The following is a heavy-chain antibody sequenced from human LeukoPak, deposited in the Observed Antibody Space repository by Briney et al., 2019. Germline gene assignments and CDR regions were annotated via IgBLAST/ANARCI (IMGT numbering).Heavy chain of an antibody. CDR3: AREAYSSNALDY. D-gene: IGHD6-13*01. Sequence: GGSLGLSCAASGFSFGSYWMSWVRQAPGKGPEWVANINQDGSEKYYVDSVKGRFTISRDNAKNSLYLQMNSLRAEDTAVYHCAREAYSSNALDYWGQGTLVTVSS. CDR2: INQDGSEK. CDR1: GFSFGSYW. V-gene: IGHV3-7*03. J-gene: IGHJ4*02.